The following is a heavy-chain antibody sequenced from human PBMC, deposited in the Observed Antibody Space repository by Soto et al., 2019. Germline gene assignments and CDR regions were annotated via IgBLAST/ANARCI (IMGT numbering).Heavy chain of an antibody. CDR3: ARDRIVDGDSVFDY. D-gene: IGHD4-17*01. J-gene: IGHJ4*02. V-gene: IGHV4-59*01. CDR1: GGSISSDY. Sequence: SETLSLTCTVSGGSISSDYWSWMRQPPGKGLEWIGYIYYSGSTNYNPSLKSRVTISVDTSKNQFSLKLSSVTAADTSVYYWARDRIVDGDSVFDYWGQGTQVTVSS. CDR2: IYYSGST.